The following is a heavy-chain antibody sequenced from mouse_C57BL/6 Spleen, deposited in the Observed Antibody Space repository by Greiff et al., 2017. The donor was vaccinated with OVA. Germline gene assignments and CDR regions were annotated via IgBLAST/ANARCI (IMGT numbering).Heavy chain of an antibody. CDR2: IDPETGGT. V-gene: IGHV1-15*01. CDR3: TRRLGLTGFDY. CDR1: GYTFTDYE. Sequence: VQVVESGAELVRPGASVTLSCKASGYTFTDYEMHWVKQTPVHGLEWIGAIDPETGGTAYNQKFKGKAILTADKSSSTAYMELRSLTSEDSAVYYCTRRLGLTGFDYWGQGTTLTVSS. J-gene: IGHJ2*01. D-gene: IGHD4-1*01.